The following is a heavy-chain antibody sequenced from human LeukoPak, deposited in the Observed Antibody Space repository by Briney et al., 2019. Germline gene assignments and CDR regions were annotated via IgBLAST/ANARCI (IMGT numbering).Heavy chain of an antibody. CDR1: GYTFTSYG. D-gene: IGHD6-13*01. Sequence: ASVKVSCKASGYTFTSYGISWVRQAPGQGLEWMGWISAYNGNTNYAQKLQGRVTMTTDTSTSTAYMELRSLRSDDTAVYYCARGSRIAAAGFWFDPWGQGTLVTVSS. CDR3: ARGSRIAAAGFWFDP. CDR2: ISAYNGNT. J-gene: IGHJ5*02. V-gene: IGHV1-18*01.